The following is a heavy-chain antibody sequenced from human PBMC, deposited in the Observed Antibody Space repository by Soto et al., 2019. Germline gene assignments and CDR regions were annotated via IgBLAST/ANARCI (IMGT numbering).Heavy chain of an antibody. D-gene: IGHD5-12*01. CDR3: ARDKYSGYDYLFSYYYYYGMDV. CDR2: ISSSSSYT. V-gene: IGHV3-11*06. CDR1: GFTFSDYY. Sequence: QVQLVESGGGLVKPGGSLRLSCAASGFTFSDYYMSWIRQAPGKGLEWVSYISSSSSYTNYADSVKGRFTISRDNAKNSLYLQMNSLRAEDTAVYYCARDKYSGYDYLFSYYYYYGMDVWGQGTTFTVSS. J-gene: IGHJ6*02.